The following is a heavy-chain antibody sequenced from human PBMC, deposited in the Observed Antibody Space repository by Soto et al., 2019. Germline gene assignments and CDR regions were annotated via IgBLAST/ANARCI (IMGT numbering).Heavy chain of an antibody. CDR3: ARDGGYSGYDEGHGMDV. CDR1: GFTFSSYG. J-gene: IGHJ6*02. D-gene: IGHD5-12*01. V-gene: IGHV3-33*01. CDR2: IWYDGSNK. Sequence: GGSLRLSCAASGFTFSSYGMHWVRQAPGKGLEWVAVIWYDGSNKYYADSVKGRFTISRDNSKNTLYLQMNSLRAEDTAVYYCARDGGYSGYDEGHGMDVWGQGTTVTVSS.